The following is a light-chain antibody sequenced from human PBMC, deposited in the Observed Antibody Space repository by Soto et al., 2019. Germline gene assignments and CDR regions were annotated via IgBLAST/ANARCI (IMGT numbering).Light chain of an antibody. J-gene: IGKJ1*01. CDR2: GAS. CDR3: QQTDTIPRT. CDR1: HSISSR. V-gene: IGKV1-39*01. Sequence: IHMTHSPSSLSASLGDIVIITFRAIHSISSRLNWYQQKPGSAPKLLIYGASTLESGVPSRFTGSGSGTDFTLTVSSLQVEDFATYYCQQTDTIPRTFGQGTKVDIK.